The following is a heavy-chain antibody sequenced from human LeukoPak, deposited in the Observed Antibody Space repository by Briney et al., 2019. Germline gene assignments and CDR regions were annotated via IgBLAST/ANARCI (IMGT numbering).Heavy chain of an antibody. Sequence: AGGSLRLSCAASGFTFRSYGMSWVRQAPGKGLEWVSAISGSGGSTYYADSVKGRFTISRDNSKNTLYLQMNSLRAEDTAVYYCAKDPGLLWFGELLDKTIDYWGQGTLVTVSS. CDR3: AKDPGLLWFGELLDKTIDY. V-gene: IGHV3-23*01. J-gene: IGHJ4*02. CDR1: GFTFRSYG. D-gene: IGHD3-10*01. CDR2: ISGSGGST.